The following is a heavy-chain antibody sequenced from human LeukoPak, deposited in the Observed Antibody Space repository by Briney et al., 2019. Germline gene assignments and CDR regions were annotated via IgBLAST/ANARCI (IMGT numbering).Heavy chain of an antibody. CDR1: GGSISSSSYY. D-gene: IGHD1-1*01. V-gene: IGHV4-39*01. J-gene: IGHJ6*03. Sequence: PSETLSLTCTVSGGSISSSSYYWGWIRQPPGKGLEWIGSIYYSGSTYYNPSLKSRVTISVDASKNQFSLKLSSVTAADTAVYYCARRATVDDDYYYYMDVWGKGTTVTISS. CDR3: ARRATVDDDYYYYMDV. CDR2: IYYSGST.